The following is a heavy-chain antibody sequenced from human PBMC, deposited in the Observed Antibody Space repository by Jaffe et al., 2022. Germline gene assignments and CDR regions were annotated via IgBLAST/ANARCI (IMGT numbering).Heavy chain of an antibody. CDR2: ISGSGGST. J-gene: IGHJ4*02. V-gene: IGHV3-23*01. D-gene: IGHD4-17*01. CDR1: GFTFSSYA. Sequence: EVQLLESGGGLVQPGGSLRLSCAASGFTFSSYAMSWVRQAPGKGLEWVSAISGSGGSTYYADSVKGRFTISRDNSKNTLYLQMNSLRAEDTAVYYCANLRRRTPRTMTTGFDYWGQGTLVTVSS. CDR3: ANLRRRTPRTMTTGFDY.